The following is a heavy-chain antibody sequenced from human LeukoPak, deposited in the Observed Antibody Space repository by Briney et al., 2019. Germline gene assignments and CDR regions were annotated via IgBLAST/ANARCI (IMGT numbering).Heavy chain of an antibody. V-gene: IGHV3-9*01. Sequence: PGGSLRLSCAASGFTFDDYAMHWVRHAPGKGLEWVSGISWNSGSIGYADSVKGRFTISRDNAKNSLYLQMNSLRAEDTALYYCAKDKFRIAAAGTSPFDYWGQGTLVTVSS. J-gene: IGHJ4*02. D-gene: IGHD6-13*01. CDR2: ISWNSGSI. CDR1: GFTFDDYA. CDR3: AKDKFRIAAAGTSPFDY.